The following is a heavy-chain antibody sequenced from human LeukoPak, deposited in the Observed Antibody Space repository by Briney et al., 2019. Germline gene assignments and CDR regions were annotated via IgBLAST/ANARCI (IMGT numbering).Heavy chain of an antibody. CDR3: AKAPHLDFWSGSNFDY. CDR1: GFTFSSYA. V-gene: IGHV3-23*01. Sequence: PGGSLRLSCAASGFTFSSYAMSWVRQAPGKGLEWVSSISGSGGSTYYADSVKGRFTISRDNSKNTLYLQMNSLRAEDTAVYYCAKAPHLDFWSGSNFDYWGQGTLVTVSS. CDR2: ISGSGGST. D-gene: IGHD3-3*01. J-gene: IGHJ4*02.